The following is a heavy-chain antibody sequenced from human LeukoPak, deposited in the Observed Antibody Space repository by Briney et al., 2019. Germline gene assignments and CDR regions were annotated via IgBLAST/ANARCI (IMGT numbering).Heavy chain of an antibody. CDR2: IHSSETT. CDR3: AKPGSSRGIAGRRPTKYYFDY. V-gene: IGHV4-4*07. D-gene: IGHD6-6*01. CDR1: GGSINSDY. J-gene: IGHJ4*02. Sequence: SETLSLTCSVSGGSINSDYWTWIRQPAGKGLEWIGRIHSSETTIYSPSLKSRVTMSLDMAKNQFSLKVTSVTAADTAVYYCAKPGSSRGIAGRRPTKYYFDYWGQGTLVTVSS.